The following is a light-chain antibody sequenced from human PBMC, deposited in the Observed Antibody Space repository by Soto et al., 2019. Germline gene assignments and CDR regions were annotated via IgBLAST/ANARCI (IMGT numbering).Light chain of an antibody. J-gene: IGKJ4*01. CDR2: DAS. CDR1: PSVSSY. CDR3: QQRSNWHLT. V-gene: IGKV3-11*01. Sequence: EIVLTQSPATLSLSPGERATLSCRASPSVSSYLAWYQQKPGQAPRLLIYDASNRATGIPARFSGSGSGTDFTLTISSLDPEDFAVYYCQQRSNWHLTFGGGTKVEIK.